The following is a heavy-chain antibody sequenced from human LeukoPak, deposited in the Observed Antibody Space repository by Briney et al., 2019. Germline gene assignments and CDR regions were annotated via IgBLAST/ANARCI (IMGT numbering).Heavy chain of an antibody. J-gene: IGHJ6*03. D-gene: IGHD3-10*01. V-gene: IGHV4-59*01. CDR1: GGSISSYY. CDR3: ARDFGEVRGVSIYYYYYYMDV. Sequence: SETLSLTCTVSGGSISSYYWSWIRQPPGKGLEWIGYIYYSGSTNYNPSLKSRISISVDTSKNQFSLKLSSVTAADTAVYYCARDFGEVRGVSIYYYYYYMDVWGKGTTVTISS. CDR2: IYYSGST.